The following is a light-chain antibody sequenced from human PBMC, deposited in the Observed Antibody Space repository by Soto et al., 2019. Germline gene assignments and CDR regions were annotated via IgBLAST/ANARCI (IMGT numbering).Light chain of an antibody. J-gene: IGKJ1*01. CDR2: WAS. Sequence: DIVMTQSPYSLSVSLGERATINCKSSQSIFYSSNNKNFLAWYQQKSGQPPKLLIYWASTRESGVPDRFSGSGSGTDFTLTISSLQPEDFATYYCLQDYNYPWTFGQGTKVDI. V-gene: IGKV4-1*01. CDR3: LQDYNYPWT. CDR1: QSIFYSSNNKNF.